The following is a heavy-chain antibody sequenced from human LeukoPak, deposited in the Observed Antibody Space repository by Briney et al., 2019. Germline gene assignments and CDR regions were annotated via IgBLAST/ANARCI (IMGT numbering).Heavy chain of an antibody. V-gene: IGHV4-34*01. D-gene: IGHD3-10*01. CDR2: IHHSGST. Sequence: SETLSLTCAVYGGSFNDYYWSWIRQSPGTGLEWIGEIHHSGSTNYNSSLESRVTMSIDTSNNQFSLKLTSVTAADTAVYYCARAVVWFGESSFDYWGQGTLVTVSS. CDR1: GGSFNDYY. J-gene: IGHJ4*02. CDR3: ARAVVWFGESSFDY.